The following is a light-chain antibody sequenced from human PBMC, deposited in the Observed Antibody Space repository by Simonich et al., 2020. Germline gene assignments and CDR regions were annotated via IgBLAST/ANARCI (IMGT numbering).Light chain of an antibody. J-gene: IGLJ2*01. CDR1: SLRSYY. CDR3: NSRDSSGNHVV. V-gene: IGLV3-19*01. Sequence: SSELTQDPAVSVALGQTVRITCQGYSLRSYYASWYQQKPGQAPVLVIYGKNNRPSGIPCRFSGSSSGNTASLTITGAQAEDEADYYCNSRDSSGNHVVFGGGTKLTVL. CDR2: GKN.